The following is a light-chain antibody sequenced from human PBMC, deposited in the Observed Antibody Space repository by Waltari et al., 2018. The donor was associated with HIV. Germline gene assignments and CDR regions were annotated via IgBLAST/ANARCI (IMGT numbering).Light chain of an antibody. CDR1: RSNIGTND. J-gene: IGLJ2*01. Sequence: QSALTQPSSVTGAPGQRVSMSCSGTRSNIGTNDVIWYQQLPLRAPRLLVFGKNKRPSGVPDRFSASKSGTSASLAITGLQFEDDGDYYCAAWDDSLSGVVFGGGTNLTVL. CDR2: GKN. V-gene: IGLV1-44*01. CDR3: AAWDDSLSGVV.